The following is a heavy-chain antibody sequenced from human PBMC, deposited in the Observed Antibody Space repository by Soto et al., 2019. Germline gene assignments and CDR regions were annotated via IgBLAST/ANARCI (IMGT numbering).Heavy chain of an antibody. CDR3: ARYPGDSSGLRFDP. Sequence: QVQLVQSGAEVKKPGSSVKFSCQASGGTFSSYTISWVRQAPGQGLEWMGRIIPILGIANYAQKFQGRVTITADKSTSTTYMELSSLRSEDTAVYYCARYPGDSSGLRFDPWGQGTLVTVSS. V-gene: IGHV1-69*02. D-gene: IGHD6-19*01. CDR1: GGTFSSYT. J-gene: IGHJ5*02. CDR2: IIPILGIA.